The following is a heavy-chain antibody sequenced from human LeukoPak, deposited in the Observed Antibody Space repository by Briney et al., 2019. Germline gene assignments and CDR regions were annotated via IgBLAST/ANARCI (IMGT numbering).Heavy chain of an antibody. J-gene: IGHJ4*02. V-gene: IGHV1-18*01. Sequence: GASVKVSCKASGYTFTSYGISWVRHAPGQGLEWMGWISVYNGNTNYAQTLQGGVTLTPDTSTSTAYMDLRSLGSDDTAVYYCARLEFAGTHYFDYWGQGTLVTVAS. CDR2: ISVYNGNT. D-gene: IGHD1-1*01. CDR1: GYTFTSYG. CDR3: ARLEFAGTHYFDY.